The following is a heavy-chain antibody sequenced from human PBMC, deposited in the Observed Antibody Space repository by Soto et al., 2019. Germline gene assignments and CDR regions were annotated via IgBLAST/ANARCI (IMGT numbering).Heavy chain of an antibody. CDR3: ASVDYDFWSGYPYGMDV. CDR2: IYYSGST. J-gene: IGHJ6*02. V-gene: IGHV4-59*08. CDR1: GGSISSYY. D-gene: IGHD3-3*01. Sequence: PSETLSLTCTVSGGSISSYYWSWIRQPPGKGLEWIGYIYYSGSTNYNPSLKSRVTISVDTSKNQFSLKLSSVTAADTAVYYCASVDYDFWSGYPYGMDVWGQGTTVTVSS.